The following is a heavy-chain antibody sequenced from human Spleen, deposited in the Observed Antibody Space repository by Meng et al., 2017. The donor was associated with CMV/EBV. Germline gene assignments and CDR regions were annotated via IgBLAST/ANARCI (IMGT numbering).Heavy chain of an antibody. CDR1: FTSYY. J-gene: IGHJ6*02. Sequence: FTSYYLHWVRKAPGQGLEWMGIINPSGGSTSYAQKFQGRVTMTRDTSTSTVYMELSSLRSEDTAVYYCARVSIAAAGPYYYYYGMDVWGQGTTVTVSS. D-gene: IGHD6-13*01. CDR3: ARVSIAAAGPYYYYYGMDV. CDR2: INPSGGST. V-gene: IGHV1-46*01.